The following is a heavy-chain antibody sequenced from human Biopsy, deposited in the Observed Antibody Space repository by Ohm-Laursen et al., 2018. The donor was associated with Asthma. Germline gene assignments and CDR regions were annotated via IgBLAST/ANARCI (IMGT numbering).Heavy chain of an antibody. CDR1: GFVFSQCG. D-gene: IGHD3-22*01. CDR2: VSSDGHNK. CDR3: ARQSGQEYGDSIPFDT. J-gene: IGHJ3*02. Sequence: SLRLSCAAFGFVFSQCGMHWVRQGPGKGLEWVALVSSDGHNKYYEDSVKGRFTISRDNSRNRLYLQINSLTVEDSAVYFCARQSGQEYGDSIPFDTWGQGTKVAVSS. V-gene: IGHV3-30*03.